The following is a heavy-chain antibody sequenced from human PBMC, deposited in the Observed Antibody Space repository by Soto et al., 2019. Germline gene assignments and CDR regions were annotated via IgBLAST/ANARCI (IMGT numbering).Heavy chain of an antibody. J-gene: IGHJ4*02. CDR2: INPSGGST. CDR3: ARDNNPYSSGWFDY. D-gene: IGHD6-19*01. Sequence: ASVKVSCRAYGYPFTNYYMHWVRHAPGQGLEWMGIINPSGGSTSYAQKFQGRVTMTRDTSTSTVYLELSSLRSEDTAVYYCARDNNPYSSGWFDYWGQGTLVTVSS. CDR1: GYPFTNYY. V-gene: IGHV1-46*01.